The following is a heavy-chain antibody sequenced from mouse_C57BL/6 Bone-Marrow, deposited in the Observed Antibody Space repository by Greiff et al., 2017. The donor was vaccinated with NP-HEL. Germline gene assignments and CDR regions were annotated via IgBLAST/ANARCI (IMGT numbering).Heavy chain of an antibody. V-gene: IGHV1-55*01. Sequence: QVQLQQPGAELVKPGASVKMSCKASGYTFTSYWITWVKQRPGQGLEWIGDIYPGSGSTNYNEKFKSKATLTVDTSSSTAYMQLSSLTSEDSAAYYCALRGGNMYYFDYWGQGTTLTVSS. CDR1: GYTFTSYW. CDR2: IYPGSGST. D-gene: IGHD1-1*01. J-gene: IGHJ2*01. CDR3: ALRGGNMYYFDY.